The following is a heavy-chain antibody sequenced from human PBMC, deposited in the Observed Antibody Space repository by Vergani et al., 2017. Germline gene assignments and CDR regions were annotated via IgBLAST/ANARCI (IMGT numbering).Heavy chain of an antibody. Sequence: QITLKESGPTLVKPTQTLTLTCTFSGFSLNTRGVSVAWIRQPPGKALDWLALIYWNDDQHYSPSLNNRVTITKDTSKNQVVLTMTNMDYVDTGTYYCVYRKTEWGTTGCFYPFYYYYYMDVWGNGTTVTVSS. J-gene: IGHJ6*03. D-gene: IGHD1-7*01. CDR2: IYWNDDQ. V-gene: IGHV2-5*04. CDR3: VYRKTEWGTTGCFYPFYYYYYMDV. CDR1: GFSLNTRGVS.